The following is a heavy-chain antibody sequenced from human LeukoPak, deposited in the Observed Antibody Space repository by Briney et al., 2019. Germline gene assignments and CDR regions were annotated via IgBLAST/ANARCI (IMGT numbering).Heavy chain of an antibody. V-gene: IGHV3-48*01. CDR1: GFTFSSYN. D-gene: IGHD3-10*01. CDR3: ARDYDHPPTHSFGDGSAY. J-gene: IGHJ4*02. Sequence: GGSLRLSCAASGFTFSSYNMNWVRQAPGKGLEWVSYISSSSSTIYYADSVKGRFTISRDNAKNSLYLQMNSLRAEDTAVYYCARDYDHPPTHSFGDGSAYWGQGTLVTVSS. CDR2: ISSSSSTI.